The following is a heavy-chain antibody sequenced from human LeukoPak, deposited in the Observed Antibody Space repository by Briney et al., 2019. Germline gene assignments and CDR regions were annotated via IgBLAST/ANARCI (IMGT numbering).Heavy chain of an antibody. CDR2: IRYDGSNK. D-gene: IGHD6-13*01. CDR3: AKEMSSSSWYYSGDYYYYMDV. Sequence: GGSLRLSCAASGFTFSSYGMHWVRQAPGKGLEWVAFIRYDGSNKYYADSVKGRFTISRDNSKNTLYLQMNSLRAEDTAVYYCAKEMSSSSWYYSGDYYYYMDVWGKGTTVTVSS. V-gene: IGHV3-30*02. CDR1: GFTFSSYG. J-gene: IGHJ6*03.